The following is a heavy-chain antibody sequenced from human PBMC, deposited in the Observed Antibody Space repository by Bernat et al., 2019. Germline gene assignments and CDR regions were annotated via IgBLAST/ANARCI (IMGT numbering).Heavy chain of an antibody. D-gene: IGHD1-26*01. CDR1: GYSFTSYW. Sequence: EVQLVQSGAEVKKPGESLKISCKGSGYSFTSYWIGWVRQMPGKGLEWMGIIYPGDSDTRYSPSFQGQVTISADTSISTAYLPWSSLKASDTAMYYCARRLIVGATSGDWYFDLWGRGTLVTVSS. CDR3: ARRLIVGATSGDWYFDL. V-gene: IGHV5-51*01. J-gene: IGHJ2*01. CDR2: IYPGDSDT.